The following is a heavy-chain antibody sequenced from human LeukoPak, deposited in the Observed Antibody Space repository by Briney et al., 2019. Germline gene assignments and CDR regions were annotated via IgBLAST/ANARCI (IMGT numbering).Heavy chain of an antibody. D-gene: IGHD3-22*01. V-gene: IGHV3-23*01. CDR2: ITRGGDNT. J-gene: IGHJ4*02. CDR1: GFTFSKYP. CDR3: ARYFFDSSGRYFDY. Sequence: GGSLRLSCAASGFTFSKYPMTWVRQSPGKGLEWVATITRGGDNTYYTDSVKGSFTISRDNFKDTLHLQMNSLSAEDTAIYFCARYFFDSSGRYFDYWGQGTLVTVSS.